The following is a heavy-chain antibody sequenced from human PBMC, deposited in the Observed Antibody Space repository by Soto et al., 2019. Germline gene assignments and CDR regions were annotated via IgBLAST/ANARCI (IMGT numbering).Heavy chain of an antibody. CDR3: ARGRWLQFWYFDY. CDR2: IIPILGIA. Sequence: SVKVSCKASGGTFSSYTISWVRQAPGQGLEWMGRIIPILGIANYAQKFQGRVTITADKSTSTAYMELSSLRSEDTAVYYCARGRWLQFWYFDYWGQGTLVTAPQ. J-gene: IGHJ4*02. CDR1: GGTFSSYT. V-gene: IGHV1-69*02. D-gene: IGHD5-12*01.